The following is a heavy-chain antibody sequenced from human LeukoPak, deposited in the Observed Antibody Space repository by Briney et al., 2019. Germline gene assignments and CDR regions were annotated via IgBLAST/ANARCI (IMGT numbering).Heavy chain of an antibody. CDR1: LFTPTVYA. CDR3: AKDPQYTWKVTNYFDP. D-gene: IGHD1-20*01. Sequence: PGGSLRLSCAASLFTPTVYAMSSGPQAPGKGLEWIAAIADNSGGVYYADSVKGSFTISRDNSKSTLYLQMSSLRVEDTAIYYCAKDPQYTWKVTNYFDPWGEGTLVIVSS. V-gene: IGHV3-23*01. J-gene: IGHJ5*02. CDR2: IADNSGGV.